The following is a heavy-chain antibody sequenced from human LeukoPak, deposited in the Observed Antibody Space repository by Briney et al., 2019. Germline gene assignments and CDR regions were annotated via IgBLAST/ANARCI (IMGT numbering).Heavy chain of an antibody. D-gene: IGHD3-10*01. CDR2: IKPDGSEK. V-gene: IGHV3-7*03. CDR3: ARDLIGGSGSYYSEANDY. CDR1: GFTFRTYW. Sequence: PGGSLRLSCAASGFTFRTYWMSWVRQAPGKGLEWVANIKPDGSEKNYVDSVKGRFTISRDNTKNSLYLQMNSLRSDDTAVYYCARDLIGGSGSYYSEANDYWGQGTLVTVSS. J-gene: IGHJ4*02.